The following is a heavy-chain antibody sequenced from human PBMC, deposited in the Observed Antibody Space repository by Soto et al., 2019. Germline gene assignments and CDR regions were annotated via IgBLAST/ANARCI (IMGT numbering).Heavy chain of an antibody. CDR3: ARGRYKSGVGGLDV. D-gene: IGHD5-12*01. Sequence: QVHLVESGGGVVQPGRSLRLTCAASGFTFSSHALHWVRQAQGKGLEWVAVISYDGTRKYYADSVQGRFTISRDNSKNTLDLQMNSLRADDTAVYYCARGRYKSGVGGLDVWGQGTTVTVSS. CDR1: GFTFSSHA. CDR2: ISYDGTRK. J-gene: IGHJ6*02. V-gene: IGHV3-30-3*01.